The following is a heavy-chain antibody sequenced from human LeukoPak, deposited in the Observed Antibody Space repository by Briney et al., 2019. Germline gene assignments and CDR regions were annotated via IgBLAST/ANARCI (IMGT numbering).Heavy chain of an antibody. J-gene: IGHJ4*02. Sequence: SQTLSLTCVISGDSVSSKSAAWNWIRQSPSRGLERLGRTFYRSKWYNDYAVSVKGRLTVNPDTSKNQFSLHLNSVTPDDTAVYYCVRSTGPLDVWGQGTLVTVSS. D-gene: IGHD1-1*01. CDR1: GDSVSSKSAA. CDR3: VRSTGPLDV. CDR2: TFYRSKWYN. V-gene: IGHV6-1*01.